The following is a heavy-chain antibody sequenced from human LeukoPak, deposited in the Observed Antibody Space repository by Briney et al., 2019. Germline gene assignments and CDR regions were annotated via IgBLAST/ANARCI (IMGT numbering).Heavy chain of an antibody. CDR1: GFTFSSYG. CDR3: AKDRELRPLPLKYYFDY. D-gene: IGHD1-7*01. CDR2: IRYDGSNK. J-gene: IGHJ4*02. Sequence: GGSLRLSCAASGFTFSSYGMHWVRQAPGKGLEWVAFIRYDGSNKYYADSVKGRFTISRDNSKNTLYLQMNSLRAEDTAVYYCAKDRELRPLPLKYYFDYWGQGTLVTVSS. V-gene: IGHV3-30*02.